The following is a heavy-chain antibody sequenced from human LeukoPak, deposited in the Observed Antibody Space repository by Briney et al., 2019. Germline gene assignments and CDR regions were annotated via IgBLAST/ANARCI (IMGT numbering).Heavy chain of an antibody. CDR3: ARGGPVIYYYYGMDV. CDR2: ISFDGTIK. J-gene: IGHJ6*02. Sequence: GRSLSLSCAASKFTFSSYAMHWVRRAPGKGLEWVAFISFDGTIKYYADSVKGRFTISRDNSENTMYLQMNSLRAEDTAVYYCARGGPVIYYYYGMDVWGQGTTVTVSS. D-gene: IGHD2/OR15-2a*01. CDR1: KFTFSSYA. V-gene: IGHV3-30*04.